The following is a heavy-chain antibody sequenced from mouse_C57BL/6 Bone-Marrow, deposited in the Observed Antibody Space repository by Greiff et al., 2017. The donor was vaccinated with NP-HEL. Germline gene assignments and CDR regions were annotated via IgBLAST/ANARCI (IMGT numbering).Heavy chain of an antibody. CDR3: VRLTTDWDIDV. CDR2: IRSKSNNYAT. D-gene: IGHD1-1*01. Sequence: AGLVQPKGSLKLSCAASGFSFNTYAMILVRQAPGQGLEWVARIRSKSNNYATYYADSVKDRFTISRDDSESMLYLQMKNMKTEDTARDGCVRLTTDWDIDVWGTGTTVTVSS. V-gene: IGHV10-1*01. CDR1: GFSFNTYA. J-gene: IGHJ1*03.